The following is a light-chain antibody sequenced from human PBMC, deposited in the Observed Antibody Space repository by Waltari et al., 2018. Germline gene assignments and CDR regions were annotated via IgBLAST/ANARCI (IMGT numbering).Light chain of an antibody. J-gene: IGLJ3*02. CDR2: GNT. Sequence: QSVLTQPPSVSGAPGQRVTISCTGSSSNIGAGYDVHWYQQLPGPAPKLLIYGNTNRPSGVPDRFSGSQSGTSASLAITGLQAEDEADYYCQSYDSSLSGYWVFGGGTKLTVL. CDR3: QSYDSSLSGYWV. V-gene: IGLV1-40*01. CDR1: SSNIGAGYD.